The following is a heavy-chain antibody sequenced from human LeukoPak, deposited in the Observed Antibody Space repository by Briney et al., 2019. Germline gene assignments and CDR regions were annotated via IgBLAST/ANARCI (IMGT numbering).Heavy chain of an antibody. J-gene: IGHJ4*02. CDR3: ARSIVVVTPTDY. CDR1: GFTFSSYA. Sequence: PGGSLRLPCAASGFTFSSYAMHWVRQAPGKGLEWVAVISYDGSNKYYADSVKGRFTISRDNSKNTLYLQMNSLRAEDTAVYYCARSIVVVTPTDYWGQGTLVTVSS. V-gene: IGHV3-30*04. CDR2: ISYDGSNK. D-gene: IGHD2-21*02.